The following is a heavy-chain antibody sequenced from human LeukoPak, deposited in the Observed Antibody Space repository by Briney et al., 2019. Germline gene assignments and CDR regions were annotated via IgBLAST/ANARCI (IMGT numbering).Heavy chain of an antibody. V-gene: IGHV3-21*01. D-gene: IGHD1-26*01. CDR3: ACLVGATQDV. CDR1: GFTFSSYS. CDR2: ISSTSTYI. J-gene: IGHJ6*04. Sequence: PGRSQRLSRAASGFTFSSYSMNWVRQAPGKGLEWVSSISSTSTYIYYADSVKGRFTISRDNAKNSLHLQMNSLRAEDTAVYYCACLVGATQDVWGKGTTVIGSS.